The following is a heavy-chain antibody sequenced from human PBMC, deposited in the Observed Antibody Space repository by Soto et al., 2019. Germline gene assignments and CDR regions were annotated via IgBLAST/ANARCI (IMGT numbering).Heavy chain of an antibody. CDR2: TVPVFDTS. V-gene: IGHV1-69*06. D-gene: IGHD3-10*01. Sequence: QVQLVQSGAVVKKPGSSVEVSCQASGGTFSGYGISWVRQAPGQGLEWMGGTVPVFDTSRCAPGFQGRVKITTDKSTSTAYMELSSVTSDDTAIYFCARGVSNSGAYYTGPSAYDLWGQGTLVIVSS. CDR3: ARGVSNSGAYYTGPSAYDL. J-gene: IGHJ3*01. CDR1: GGTFSGYG.